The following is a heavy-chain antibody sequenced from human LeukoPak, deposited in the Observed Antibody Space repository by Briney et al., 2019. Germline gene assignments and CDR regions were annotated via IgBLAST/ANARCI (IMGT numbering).Heavy chain of an antibody. CDR2: SGSST. D-gene: IGHD4-17*01. Sequence: GGSLRLSCAASGFTFSTYAMSWVRQAPGKGLEWVSSSGSSTYYADSVKGRFTISRDNSKNTLYLQMNSLRAEDTAVYYCAKADLVTTGANYWGQGTLVTVSS. CDR1: GFTFSTYA. V-gene: IGHV3-23*01. J-gene: IGHJ4*02. CDR3: AKADLVTTGANY.